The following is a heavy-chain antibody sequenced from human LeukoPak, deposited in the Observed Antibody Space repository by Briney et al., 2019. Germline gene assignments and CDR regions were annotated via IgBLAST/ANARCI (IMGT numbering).Heavy chain of an antibody. V-gene: IGHV1-69*05. CDR3: ATNYDSSGYYGY. CDR2: IIPIFGTA. D-gene: IGHD3-22*01. Sequence: SVKVSCKASGGTFSSYAISWVRQAPGQGLEWMGRIIPIFGTANYAQKFQGRVAITTDESTSTAYMELSSLRSEDTAVYYCATNYDSSGYYGYWGQGTLVTVSS. J-gene: IGHJ4*02. CDR1: GGTFSSYA.